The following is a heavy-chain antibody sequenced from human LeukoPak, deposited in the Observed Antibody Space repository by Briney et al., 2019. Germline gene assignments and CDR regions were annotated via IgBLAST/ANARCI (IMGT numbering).Heavy chain of an antibody. J-gene: IGHJ4*02. CDR1: GFAFSTYG. CDR3: ARGGSQQLVPFDY. Sequence: GGSLRLSCAASGFAFSTYGMNWVRQAPGKGLEWVSSISSSSSYIYYADSVKGRFTISRDNAKNSLYLQMSSLRAEDTAVYYCARGGSQQLVPFDYWGQGTLVTVSS. V-gene: IGHV3-21*01. D-gene: IGHD6-13*01. CDR2: ISSSSSYI.